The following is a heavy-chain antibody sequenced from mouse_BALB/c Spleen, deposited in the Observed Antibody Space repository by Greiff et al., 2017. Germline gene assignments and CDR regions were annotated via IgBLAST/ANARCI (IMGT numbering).Heavy chain of an antibody. D-gene: IGHD2-14*01. CDR3: ARSRYDRAWFAY. CDR2: ISYSGST. CDR1: GYSITSDYA. V-gene: IGHV3-2*02. J-gene: IGHJ3*01. Sequence: VQLQQSGPGLVKPSQSLSLTCTVTGYSITSDYAWNWIRQFPGNKLEWMGYISYSGSTSYNPSLKSRISITRDTSKNQFFLQFNSVTTEDTATYYCARSRYDRAWFAYWGQGTLVTVSA.